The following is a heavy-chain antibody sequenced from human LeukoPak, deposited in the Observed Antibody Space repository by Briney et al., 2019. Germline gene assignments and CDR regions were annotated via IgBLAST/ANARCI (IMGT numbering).Heavy chain of an antibody. J-gene: IGHJ3*02. V-gene: IGHV3-15*01. CDR3: TTDLGITMVRGVIGDAFDI. CDR1: GFTFSNAW. D-gene: IGHD3-10*01. Sequence: GGSLRLSCAASGFTFSNAWMTWVRQAPGKGLEWVGRIKSKTDGGTTDYVAPVKGRFTISRDDSQNTLYLQMNSLKTEDTAVYYCTTDLGITMVRGVIGDAFDIWGQGTMVTVSS. CDR2: IKSKTDGGTT.